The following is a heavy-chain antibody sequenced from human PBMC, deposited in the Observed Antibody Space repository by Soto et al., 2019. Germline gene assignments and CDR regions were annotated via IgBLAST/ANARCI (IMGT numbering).Heavy chain of an antibody. CDR1: GFTFSSYA. CDR3: AREQRYCSGGSCWHSGSDY. J-gene: IGHJ4*02. Sequence: GGSLRLSCAASGFTFSSYAMHWVRQAPGKGLEWVAVISYDGSNKYYADSVKGRFTISRDNSKNTLYLQMNSLRAEDTAVYYCAREQRYCSGGSCWHSGSDYWGQGTLVTVSS. V-gene: IGHV3-30-3*01. CDR2: ISYDGSNK. D-gene: IGHD2-15*01.